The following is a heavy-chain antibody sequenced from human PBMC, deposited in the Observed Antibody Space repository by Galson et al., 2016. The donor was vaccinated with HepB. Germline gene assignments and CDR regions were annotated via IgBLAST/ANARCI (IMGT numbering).Heavy chain of an antibody. D-gene: IGHD5-24*01. J-gene: IGHJ6*02. CDR1: GGSISSGYYF. V-gene: IGHV4-30-4*01. Sequence: TLSLTCTVSGGSISSGYYFWSWIRQPPGKGLEWIGYIYHTGTTYYNPSFKSRVAMSVDTSKNQFSLKMTAVTAADTAVHYCSKEGEMATTPDVWGQGTTVTVSS. CDR2: IYHTGTT. CDR3: SKEGEMATTPDV.